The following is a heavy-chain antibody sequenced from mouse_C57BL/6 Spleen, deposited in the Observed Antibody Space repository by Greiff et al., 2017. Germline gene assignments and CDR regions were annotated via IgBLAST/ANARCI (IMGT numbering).Heavy chain of an antibody. J-gene: IGHJ1*03. V-gene: IGHV1-19*01. CDR3: ARWDYGSSYWYFDV. D-gene: IGHD1-1*01. CDR1: GYTFTDYY. CDR2: INPYNGGT. Sequence: EVQLHQSGPVLVKPGASVKMSCKASGYTFTDYYMNWVKQSHGKSLEWIGVINPYNGGTSYNQKFKGKATLTVDKSSSTAYMELNSLTSEDSAVYYCARWDYGSSYWYFDVWGTGTTVTVSA.